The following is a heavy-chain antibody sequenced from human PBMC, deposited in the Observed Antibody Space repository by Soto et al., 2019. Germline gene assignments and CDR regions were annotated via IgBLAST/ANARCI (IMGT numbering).Heavy chain of an antibody. CDR3: AVNDYLDY. CDR1: GFTFSNAW. J-gene: IGHJ4*02. Sequence: PGGSLRLSCAASGFTFSNAWMIRVRQAPGKGLEWVGRIKRKSDGGTTDYAAPVKGRFTISRDDSANTLYLQMNSLKIEDTAVYFCAVNDYLDYWGQGALVTVSS. CDR2: IKRKSDGGTT. V-gene: IGHV3-15*01.